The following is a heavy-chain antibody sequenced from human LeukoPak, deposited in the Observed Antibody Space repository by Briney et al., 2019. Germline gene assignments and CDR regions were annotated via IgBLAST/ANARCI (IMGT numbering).Heavy chain of an antibody. D-gene: IGHD3-9*01. J-gene: IGHJ4*02. V-gene: IGHV3-9*01. CDR2: ISWNSGSI. CDR1: GFTFDDYA. Sequence: SLRLSCAASGFTFDDYAMHWVRQAPGEGLEWVSGISWNSGSIGYADSVKGRFTISRDNAKNSLYLQMNSLRAEDTALYYCAKGRNDILTGYLFDYWGQGTLVTVSS. CDR3: AKGRNDILTGYLFDY.